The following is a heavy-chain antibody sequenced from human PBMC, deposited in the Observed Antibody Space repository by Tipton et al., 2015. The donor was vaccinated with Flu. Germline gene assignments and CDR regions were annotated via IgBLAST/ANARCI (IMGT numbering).Heavy chain of an antibody. CDR1: GGSISSGGYY. V-gene: IGHV4-31*03. Sequence: TLSLTCSVSGGSISSGGYYWSWIRQHPGKGLEWIGYIYCSGSTFYSPSLKSRVTISVDTSKNQFSPKLSSVTAADTAVYYCARAGIPGGSGRKLFAYWGQGTLVTVSS. CDR2: IYCSGST. J-gene: IGHJ4*02. CDR3: ARAGIPGGSGRKLFAY. D-gene: IGHD3-10*01.